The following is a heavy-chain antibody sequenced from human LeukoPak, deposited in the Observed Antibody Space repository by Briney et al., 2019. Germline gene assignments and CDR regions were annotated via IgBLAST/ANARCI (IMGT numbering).Heavy chain of an antibody. D-gene: IGHD2-15*01. CDR3: ARVVVVAAASLYYYYGMDV. J-gene: IGHJ6*02. Sequence: PGGSLRLSCAASGFTFSSYSMNWVRQAPGKGLEWVSSISSSSSYIYYADSVKGRFTISRDNAKNSLYLQMNSLRAEDTAVYYCARVVVVAAASLYYYYGMDVWGQGTTVTVSS. V-gene: IGHV3-21*01. CDR1: GFTFSSYS. CDR2: ISSSSSYI.